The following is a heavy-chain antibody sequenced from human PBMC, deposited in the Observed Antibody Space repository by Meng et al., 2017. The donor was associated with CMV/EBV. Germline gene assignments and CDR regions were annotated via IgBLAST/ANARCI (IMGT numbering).Heavy chain of an antibody. CDR2: INSDGSSI. CDR3: AILTSTVPR. J-gene: IGHJ4*02. V-gene: IGHV3-74*01. CDR1: SFTFIRHW. D-gene: IGHD4-17*01. Sequence: RRSCAASSFTFIRHWVHWVRQAPGKGLVWVSRINSDGSSIRYADSVKGRFTISRDNAKNTVYLQMDSLRAEDTAVYYCAILTSTVPRWGQGTLVTVSS.